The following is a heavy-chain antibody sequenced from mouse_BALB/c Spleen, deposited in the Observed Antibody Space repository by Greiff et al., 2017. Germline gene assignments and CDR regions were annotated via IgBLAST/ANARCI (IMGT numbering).Heavy chain of an antibody. CDR3: AREGGYAMDY. CDR1: GFTFSSYG. Sequence: EVQGVESGGDLVKPGGSLKLSCAASGFTFSSYGMPWVRQTPDKRLEWVATISSGGSYTYYPDSVKGRFTISKDNSKNTLYLQMSSLKSEDTAMYYRAREGGYAMDYWGQGTSVTVSS. J-gene: IGHJ4*01. CDR2: ISSGGSYT. V-gene: IGHV5-6*01.